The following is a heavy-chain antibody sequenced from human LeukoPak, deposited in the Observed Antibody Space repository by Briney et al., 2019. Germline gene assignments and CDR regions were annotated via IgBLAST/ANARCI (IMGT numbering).Heavy chain of an antibody. J-gene: IGHJ5*02. V-gene: IGHV3-7*01. CDR1: GFTFSSYW. Sequence: GGSLRLSCAASGFTFSSYWLSWVRQAPGKGLEWVANIKQDGSEIYYVDSVKGRFTISRDNAKNSLYLQMNSLRAEDTAVYYCARGHTISPNWFDPWGQGTLVTVSS. D-gene: IGHD2-2*01. CDR2: IKQDGSEI. CDR3: ARGHTISPNWFDP.